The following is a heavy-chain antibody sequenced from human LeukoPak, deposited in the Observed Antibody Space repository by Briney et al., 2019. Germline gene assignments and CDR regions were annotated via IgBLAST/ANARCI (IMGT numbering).Heavy chain of an antibody. CDR1: GYTFTGYY. CDR3: ARTIFGVVTHSKGWFDP. CDR2: INPNSGGT. V-gene: IGHV1-2*02. J-gene: IGHJ5*02. Sequence: GASVKVSCKASGYTFTGYYMHWVRQAPGQGLEWMGWINPNSGGTNYAQKFQGRATMTRDTSISTAYMELSRLRSDDTAVYYCARTIFGVVTHSKGWFDPWGQGTLVTVSS. D-gene: IGHD3-3*01.